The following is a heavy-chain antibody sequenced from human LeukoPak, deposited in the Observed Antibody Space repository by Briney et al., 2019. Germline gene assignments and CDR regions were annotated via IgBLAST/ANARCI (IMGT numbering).Heavy chain of an antibody. CDR2: IYYSGST. Sequence: SETLSLTCTVSGGSISSYYWSWIRQPPGKGLEWIGYIYYSGSTNYNPSLKSRVTQSVDTSKSQFSLKLSSVTAADTAVYYCARHKGYYGSGSYSPEGPYYFDYWGQGTLVTVSS. CDR1: GGSISSYY. V-gene: IGHV4-59*08. CDR3: ARHKGYYGSGSYSPEGPYYFDY. J-gene: IGHJ4*02. D-gene: IGHD3-10*01.